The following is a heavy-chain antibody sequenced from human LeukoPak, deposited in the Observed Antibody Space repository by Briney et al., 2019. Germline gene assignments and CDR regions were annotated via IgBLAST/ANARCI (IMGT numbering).Heavy chain of an antibody. Sequence: ASVKVSCKASGGTFSSYAISWVRQAPGQGLEWMGRIIPILGIANYAQKFQGRVTITADKSTSTAYMELRSLRSDDTAVYYCARVGEYCTSTSCLDYWGQGTLVTVSS. CDR2: IIPILGIA. V-gene: IGHV1-69*04. CDR3: ARVGEYCTSTSCLDY. CDR1: GGTFSSYA. D-gene: IGHD2-2*01. J-gene: IGHJ4*02.